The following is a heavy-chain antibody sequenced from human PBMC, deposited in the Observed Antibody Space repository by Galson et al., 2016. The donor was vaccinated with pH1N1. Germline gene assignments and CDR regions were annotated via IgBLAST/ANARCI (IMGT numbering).Heavy chain of an antibody. CDR1: GFTFTSYA. V-gene: IGHV3-30*04. Sequence: SLRLSCAASGFTFTSYAMHWVRQAPGKGLEWVAVILYDGTNEYYADSVKGRLTISRDKTQSTVYRQMNSLRTEDTAVYYCARDSEYSGHEGFHWAQGTLVIVSS. CDR2: ILYDGTNE. D-gene: IGHD5-12*01. J-gene: IGHJ4*02. CDR3: ARDSEYSGHEGFH.